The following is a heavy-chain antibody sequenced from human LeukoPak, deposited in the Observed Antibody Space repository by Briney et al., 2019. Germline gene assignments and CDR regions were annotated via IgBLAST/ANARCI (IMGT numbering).Heavy chain of an antibody. CDR2: IKGDGSEK. V-gene: IGHV3-7*03. D-gene: IGHD2-15*01. Sequence: AGGSLRLSCAASGFTFTTYWMSWVRQAPGKGLEWVANIKGDGSEKQYVDSVKGRFTISRENARNSLYLQMNSLRAEDTAVYYCARDLGSGFDYWGQGTLVTVSS. CDR1: GFTFTTYW. J-gene: IGHJ4*02. CDR3: ARDLGSGFDY.